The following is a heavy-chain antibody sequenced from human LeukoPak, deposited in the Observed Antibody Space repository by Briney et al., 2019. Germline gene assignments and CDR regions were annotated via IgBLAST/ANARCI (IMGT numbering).Heavy chain of an antibody. Sequence: KSPETLSLTCTVSGGSISSYYWSWIRQPPGKGLEWIGYIYYSGSTNYNPSLKSRVTISVDTSKNQFSLKLSSVTAADTAVYYCARLTASDSSGVDYWGQGTLVTVSS. J-gene: IGHJ4*02. CDR2: IYYSGST. V-gene: IGHV4-59*08. CDR3: ARLTASDSSGVDY. D-gene: IGHD6-19*01. CDR1: GGSISSYY.